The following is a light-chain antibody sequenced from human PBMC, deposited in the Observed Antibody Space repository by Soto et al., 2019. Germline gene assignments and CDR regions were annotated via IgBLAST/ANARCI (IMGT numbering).Light chain of an antibody. Sequence: EILLTQSPGTLSLSPGERATLSCRASQSVSSSYLAWYQQKPGQAPRLLIYGASRRATGIPDRFSGSGSGTDFTLTISRLEPEDFAVYYCQQYGSSLFGQGKRLEIK. CDR1: QSVSSSY. V-gene: IGKV3-20*01. CDR3: QQYGSSL. CDR2: GAS. J-gene: IGKJ5*01.